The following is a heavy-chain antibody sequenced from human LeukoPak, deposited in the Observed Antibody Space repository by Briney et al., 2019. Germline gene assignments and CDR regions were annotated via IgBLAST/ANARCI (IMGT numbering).Heavy chain of an antibody. V-gene: IGHV3-21*01. J-gene: IGHJ3*02. CDR2: VSTGSNYI. CDR3: ARDSCYYDSSGRDCAFDI. D-gene: IGHD3-22*01. CDR1: GFTFSSYS. Sequence: GGSLRLSCTASGFTFSSYSLNWVRQAPGKGLEWVSSVSTGSNYIYYADSVKGRFTISRDNDKNSLYLQMNSLRVEDTAVYYCARDSCYYDSSGRDCAFDIWGQGTMVTVSS.